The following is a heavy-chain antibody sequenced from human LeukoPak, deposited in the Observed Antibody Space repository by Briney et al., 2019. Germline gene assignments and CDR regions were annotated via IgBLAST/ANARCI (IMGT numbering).Heavy chain of an antibody. CDR1: GFTFSTFA. CDR2: ISDSGGST. Sequence: PGGSLRLSCAASGFTFSTFAMSWVRQAPGKGLEWVSAISDSGGSTYYADSVKGRFTISRDNSKNTLYLQMNSLTAEDTAQYYCAKGGCSSTTCYLANPWGQGTLVTVSS. CDR3: AKGGCSSTTCYLANP. D-gene: IGHD2-2*01. V-gene: IGHV3-23*01. J-gene: IGHJ5*02.